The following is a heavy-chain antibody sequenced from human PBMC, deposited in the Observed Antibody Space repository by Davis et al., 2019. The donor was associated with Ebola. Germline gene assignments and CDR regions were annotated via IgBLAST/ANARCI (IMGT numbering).Heavy chain of an antibody. CDR3: ATTGDAFDV. J-gene: IGHJ3*01. V-gene: IGHV3-11*03. CDR1: GFTFSDYY. Sequence: PGASLRLSCAASGFTFSDYYMSWIRQAPGKGLEWVSYISSSSTYTNYADSVKGRFTISRDNAKNSLYLQMSSLYYCARDCSTTATTGDAFDVWGQGTMVTVSS. D-gene: IGHD1-1*01. CDR2: ISSSSTYT.